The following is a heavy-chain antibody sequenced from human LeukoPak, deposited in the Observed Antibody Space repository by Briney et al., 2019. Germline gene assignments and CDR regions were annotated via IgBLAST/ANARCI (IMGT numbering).Heavy chain of an antibody. V-gene: IGHV3-73*01. CDR1: GFTFSGSA. J-gene: IGHJ4*02. CDR2: IRSKANSYAT. D-gene: IGHD2-15*01. CDR3: TSFKFFGGFDY. Sequence: PGGSLRLSXAASGFTFSGSAMHWVRQASGKGLEWVGRIRSKANSYATAYAASVKGRFTISRDDSKNTAYLQMNSLKTEDTAVYYCTSFKFFGGFDYWGPGTLVTVSS.